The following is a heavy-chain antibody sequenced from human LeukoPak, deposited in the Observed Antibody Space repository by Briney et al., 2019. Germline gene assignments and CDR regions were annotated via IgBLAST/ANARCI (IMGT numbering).Heavy chain of an antibody. Sequence: SQTLSLTCTVSGGSISSDDYYWSWIRQPPGKGLEWIGYIYYSGSTYYNPSLKSRVTISVDTSKNQFSLKLSSVTAADTAVYYCARDIVVVPAAMGAFDIWGQGTMVTVSS. V-gene: IGHV4-30-4*01. D-gene: IGHD2-2*01. CDR2: IYYSGST. CDR3: ARDIVVVPAAMGAFDI. CDR1: GGSISSDDYY. J-gene: IGHJ3*02.